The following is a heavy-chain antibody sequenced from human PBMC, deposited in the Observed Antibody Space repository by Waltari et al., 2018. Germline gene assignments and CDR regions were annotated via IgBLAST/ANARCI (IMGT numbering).Heavy chain of an antibody. Sequence: EVQLLDSGGALVQPGGPLRLSCAASGFPFASFGMSWIRQAPGKGLEWVSGVSGSGQTTYYADSVKGRFTISRDNAKNIVYLQMSSLRAEDTAAYFCVREGYSYDTGYYSGGYFDYWGQGTLVTVSS. CDR3: VREGYSYDTGYYSGGYFDY. CDR2: VSGSGQTT. J-gene: IGHJ4*02. CDR1: GFPFASFG. D-gene: IGHD3-22*01. V-gene: IGHV3-23*01.